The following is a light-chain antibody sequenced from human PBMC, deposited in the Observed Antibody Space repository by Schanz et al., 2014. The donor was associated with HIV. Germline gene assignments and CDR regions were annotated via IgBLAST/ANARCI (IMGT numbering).Light chain of an antibody. V-gene: IGLV2-8*01. CDR2: EVS. Sequence: QSALTQPPSASGSPGQSVTISCTGNSSDVGGYDYVSWYQQHPGKAPKLMIYEVSKRPSGVPDRFSGSKSGNTAFLTVSGLQAEDEADYYCSSSGGSNNFVIFGGGTKLTVL. CDR3: SSSGGSNNFVI. CDR1: SSDVGGYDY. J-gene: IGLJ2*01.